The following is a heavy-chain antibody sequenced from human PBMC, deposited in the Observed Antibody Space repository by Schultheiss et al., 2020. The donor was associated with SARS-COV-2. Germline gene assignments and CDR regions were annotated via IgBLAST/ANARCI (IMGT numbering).Heavy chain of an antibody. J-gene: IGHJ4*02. CDR2: IYYTGST. CDR3: AREEWTEGVCYGFDS. Sequence: SETLSLTCTVSGGSISSYYWSWIRQPPGQGLEWIGYIYYTGSTHSNPSLKSRVAISVDTSKNQFSLTLTSVTAADTAISDGAREEWTEGVCYGFDSWGQGAMVTVSS. D-gene: IGHD2-8*01. CDR1: GGSISSYY. V-gene: IGHV4-59*01.